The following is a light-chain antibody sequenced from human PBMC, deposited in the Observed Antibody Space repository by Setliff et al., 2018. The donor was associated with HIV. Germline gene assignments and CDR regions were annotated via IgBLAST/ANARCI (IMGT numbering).Light chain of an antibody. V-gene: IGLV1-47*02. CDR3: ATSDDSLSAVV. CDR2: NND. CDR1: DSNIGRNS. Sequence: QSALTQPPSTSGTPGQKVTISCFGSDSNIGRNSVFWYQQLPGTAPKLLMYNNDQRPSGVPDRFSGPKSGTSASLAISGLRPGDEADYYCATSDDSLSAVVFGGGTKVTVL. J-gene: IGLJ2*01.